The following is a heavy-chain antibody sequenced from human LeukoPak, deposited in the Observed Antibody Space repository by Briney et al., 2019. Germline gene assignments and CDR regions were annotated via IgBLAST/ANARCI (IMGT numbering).Heavy chain of an antibody. J-gene: IGHJ4*02. D-gene: IGHD3-10*01. CDR3: PRHYGP. Sequence: SETLSLTCTVSGGSISGSSYYWGWIRQPPGKGLEWIGSIYYSGSTYYNPSLKSRVTISVDTSKNQFSLKLNSVTATDTAVYFRPRHYGPWGQGTLVTVSS. CDR1: GGSISGSSYY. V-gene: IGHV4-39*01. CDR2: IYYSGST.